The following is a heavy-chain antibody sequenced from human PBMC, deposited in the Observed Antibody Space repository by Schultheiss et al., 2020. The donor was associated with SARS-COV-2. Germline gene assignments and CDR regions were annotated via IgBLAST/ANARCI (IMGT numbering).Heavy chain of an antibody. D-gene: IGHD6-19*01. CDR3: ARPHQQWLDLVGMDV. CDR2: ISSSGSTI. J-gene: IGHJ6*02. CDR1: GFTFSSYA. V-gene: IGHV3-48*04. Sequence: GGSLRLSCAASGFTFSSYAMSWVRQAPGKGLEWVSYISSSGSTIYYADSVKGRFTISRDNAKNSLYLQMNSLRAEDTAVYYCARPHQQWLDLVGMDVWGQGTTVTVSS.